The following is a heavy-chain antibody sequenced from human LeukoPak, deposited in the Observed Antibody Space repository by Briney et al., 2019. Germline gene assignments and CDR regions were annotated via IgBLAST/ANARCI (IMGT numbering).Heavy chain of an antibody. Sequence: PSETLSLTCTVSGGSISSSSYYWGWIRQPPGKGLEWIGSIYYSGSTYYNPSLKSRVTISVDTSKNQFSLELSSVTAADTAVYYCARQGSDYYDSSGYSPLDYWGQGTLVTVSS. V-gene: IGHV4-39*01. CDR3: ARQGSDYYDSSGYSPLDY. D-gene: IGHD3-22*01. J-gene: IGHJ4*02. CDR2: IYYSGST. CDR1: GGSISSSSYY.